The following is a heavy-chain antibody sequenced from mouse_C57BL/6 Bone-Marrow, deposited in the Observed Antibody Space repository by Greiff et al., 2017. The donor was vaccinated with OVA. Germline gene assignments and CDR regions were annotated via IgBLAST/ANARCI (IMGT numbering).Heavy chain of an antibody. J-gene: IGHJ1*03. CDR3: ARSATTAVSATGYFDV. CDR1: GYTFTDYN. CDR2: INPNNGGT. Sequence: EVQLQQSGPELVKPGASVKMSCKASGYTFTDYNMHWVKQSHGKSLEWIGYINPNNGGTSYNQKFKGKATLTVNKSSSTAYMELRSLTSEDSAVYYCARSATTAVSATGYFDVWGTGTTVTVAS. D-gene: IGHD1-2*01. V-gene: IGHV1-22*01.